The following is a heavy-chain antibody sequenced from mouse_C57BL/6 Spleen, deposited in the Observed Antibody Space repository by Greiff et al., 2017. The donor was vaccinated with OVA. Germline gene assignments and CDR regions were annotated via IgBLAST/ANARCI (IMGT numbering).Heavy chain of an antibody. CDR2: INYDGSST. V-gene: IGHV5-16*01. CDR1: GFTFSDYY. CDR3: ARAYYSNYYFDY. J-gene: IGHJ2*01. Sequence: DVHLVESEGGLVQPGSSMKLSCTASGFTFSDYYMAWVRQVPEKGLEWVANINYDGSSTYYLDSLKSRFIISRDNAKNILYLQMSSLKSEDTATYYCARAYYSNYYFDYWGQGTTLTVSS. D-gene: IGHD2-5*01.